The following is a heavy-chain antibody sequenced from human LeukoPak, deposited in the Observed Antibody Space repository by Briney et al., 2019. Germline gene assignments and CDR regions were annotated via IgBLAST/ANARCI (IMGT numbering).Heavy chain of an antibody. D-gene: IGHD6-13*01. CDR2: ISYDGSNK. CDR1: GFTFSSYG. J-gene: IGHJ4*02. V-gene: IGHV3-30*03. CDR3: ATAAGTSQPGNGNEY. Sequence: PGRSLRLSCAASGFTFSSYGMHWVRQAPGKGLEWVAVISYDGSNKYYADSVKGRFTISRDNSKNTLYLQMNSLRAEDTAVYYCATAAGTSQPGNGNEYWGQGTLVTVSS.